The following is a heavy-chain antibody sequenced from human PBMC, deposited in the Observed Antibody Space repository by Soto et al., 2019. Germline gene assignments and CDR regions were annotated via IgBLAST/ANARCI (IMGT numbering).Heavy chain of an antibody. CDR2: IIPIFGTA. D-gene: IGHD3-22*01. Sequence: QVQLVQSGAEVKKPGPSVKVSCKASGGTFSSYAISWVRQAPGQGLEWMAGIIPIFGTANYAQKFQGRVTITADESTSTAYKELSSLRSEDTAVYYCARGPLKDYYDSSGYLDYWGQGTLVTVSS. J-gene: IGHJ4*02. V-gene: IGHV1-69*01. CDR3: ARGPLKDYYDSSGYLDY. CDR1: GGTFSSYA.